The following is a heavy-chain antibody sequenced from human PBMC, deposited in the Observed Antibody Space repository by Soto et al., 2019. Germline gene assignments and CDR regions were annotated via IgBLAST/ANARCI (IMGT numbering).Heavy chain of an antibody. V-gene: IGHV4-4*02. J-gene: IGHJ4*02. CDR2: IYHSGST. Sequence: SETLSLTCAVSGGSISSYNWWNWVRQPPGKGLEWIAEIYHSGSTNYNPSLKSRVTISVDKSKNQFSLQLSSVTAADTAVYYCARSASYYYDNSGYYYLDYWGQGTLVTVSS. CDR3: ARSASYYYDNSGYYYLDY. CDR1: GGSISSYNW. D-gene: IGHD3-22*01.